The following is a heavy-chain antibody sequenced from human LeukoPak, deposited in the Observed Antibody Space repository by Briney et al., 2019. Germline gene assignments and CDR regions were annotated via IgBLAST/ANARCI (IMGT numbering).Heavy chain of an antibody. J-gene: IGHJ6*03. D-gene: IGHD4-17*01. V-gene: IGHV3-43D*03. CDR1: GFTFDDYA. CDR2: ISWDGGST. Sequence: GGSLRLSCAAYGFTFDDYAMHWVRQAPGKGLEWVSLISWDGGSTYYADSVKGRFTISRDNSKNSLYLQMNSLRAEDTALYYCANDSEIHYGERGYYYMDVWGKGTTVTVSS. CDR3: ANDSEIHYGERGYYYMDV.